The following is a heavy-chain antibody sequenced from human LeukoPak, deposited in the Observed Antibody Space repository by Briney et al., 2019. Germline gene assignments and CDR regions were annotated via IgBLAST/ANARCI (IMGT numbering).Heavy chain of an antibody. D-gene: IGHD4/OR15-4a*01. CDR1: GFTFSSYS. CDR3: ARIPNSANFPNWFDP. J-gene: IGHJ5*02. V-gene: IGHV3-21*01. CDR2: ISSSSTYI. Sequence: GGSLRLSCAASGFTFSSYSMNWVRQAPGKGLEWVSSISSSSTYIYYADSVKGRFTISRDNAKNSLYLQMNSLRAEDTAVYYCARIPNSANFPNWFDPWGQGTLVTASS.